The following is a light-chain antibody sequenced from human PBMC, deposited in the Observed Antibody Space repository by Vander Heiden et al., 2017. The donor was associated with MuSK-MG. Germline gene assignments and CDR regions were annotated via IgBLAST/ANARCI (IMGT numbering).Light chain of an antibody. J-gene: IGKJ2*01. CDR3: QQYDNTSYT. Sequence: DIQMTQSPSSLSASVGDRVTITCQASQDISNYLNWYQQKPGKAPKLLIYDASSLESGVPSRFSGSGSGTDFTLTISSLQPEDIATYYCQQYDNTSYTFGQGTKLEIK. V-gene: IGKV1-33*01. CDR2: DAS. CDR1: QDISNY.